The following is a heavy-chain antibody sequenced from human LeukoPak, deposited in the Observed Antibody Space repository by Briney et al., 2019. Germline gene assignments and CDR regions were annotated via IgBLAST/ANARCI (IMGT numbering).Heavy chain of an antibody. CDR1: GGSISSYY. CDR3: ARAYSSSWYFNWFDP. V-gene: IGHV4-4*07. CDR2: IYTSGST. J-gene: IGHJ5*02. D-gene: IGHD6-13*01. Sequence: SETLSLTCTVSGGSISSYYWSWIRQPAGKGLEWIGRIYTSGSTNYNPSLKSRVTMSVDTSKDQFSLKLSSVTAADTAVYYCARAYSSSWYFNWFDPWGQGTLVTVSS.